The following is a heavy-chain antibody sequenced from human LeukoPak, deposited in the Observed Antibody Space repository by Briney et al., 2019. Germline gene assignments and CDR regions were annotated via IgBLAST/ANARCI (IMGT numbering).Heavy chain of an antibody. D-gene: IGHD2/OR15-2a*01. CDR3: ARGPTRANSSDF. J-gene: IGHJ4*02. V-gene: IGHV3-7*04. CDR1: GFTFSSYW. CDR2: IKQDGSEK. Sequence: PGGSLRLSCVVSGFTFSSYWMTWVRQAPGKGLEWVANIKQDGSEKYYVDSVKGRFTISRDNAKNSLYPQMNSLRAEDTAVYYCARGPTRANSSDFWGQGALVTVSS.